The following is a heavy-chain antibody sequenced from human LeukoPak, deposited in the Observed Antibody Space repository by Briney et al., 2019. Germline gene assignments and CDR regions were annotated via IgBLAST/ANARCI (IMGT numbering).Heavy chain of an antibody. Sequence: SETLSLTCTVSGGSISSYYWSWIRQPPGKGLEWIGYITYSGSTNYNPSLKSRVTVSVDMSKNQFSLKLSSVTAADTAVYYCARGATYDSSGYYAFDIWGQGTMVTVSS. D-gene: IGHD3-22*01. J-gene: IGHJ3*02. CDR2: ITYSGST. V-gene: IGHV4-59*08. CDR3: ARGATYDSSGYYAFDI. CDR1: GGSISSYY.